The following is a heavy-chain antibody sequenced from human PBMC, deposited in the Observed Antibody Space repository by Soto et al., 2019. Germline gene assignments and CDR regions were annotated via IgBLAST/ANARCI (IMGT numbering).Heavy chain of an antibody. CDR2: ISYDGSNK. CDR3: AKDRYGSGSYSSGYYYGMDV. Sequence: LRLSCAASGFTFSSYGMHWVRQAPGRGLEWVAVISYDGSNKYYADSVKGRFTISRDNSKNTLYLQMNSLRAEDTAVYYCAKDRYGSGSYSSGYYYGMDVWGQGTTVTVSS. CDR1: GFTFSSYG. D-gene: IGHD3-10*01. J-gene: IGHJ6*02. V-gene: IGHV3-30*18.